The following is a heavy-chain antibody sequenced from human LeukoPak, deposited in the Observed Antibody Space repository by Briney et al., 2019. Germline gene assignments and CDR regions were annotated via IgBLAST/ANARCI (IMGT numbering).Heavy chain of an antibody. Sequence: SETLSLTCTVSGGSISSYYWSWIRQPPGKGLEWIGYIYYSGSTNYNPSLKSRVTISVDTSKNQFSLKLSSVTAAGTAVYYCARSEFDWLLKFDYWGQGTLVTVSS. CDR1: GGSISSYY. CDR3: ARSEFDWLLKFDY. V-gene: IGHV4-59*01. CDR2: IYYSGST. D-gene: IGHD3-9*01. J-gene: IGHJ4*02.